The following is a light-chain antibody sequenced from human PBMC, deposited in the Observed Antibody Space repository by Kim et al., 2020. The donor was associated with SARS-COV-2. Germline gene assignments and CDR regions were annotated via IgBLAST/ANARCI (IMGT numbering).Light chain of an antibody. Sequence: AFGQTVRLTCQGDSLKNYYATWFQQRPGQAPLLVLSGKSNRPSGIPDRFSGSASGNTASLSITGAQAEDEADYYCSSRDSSGDHVVFGGGTKVTVL. CDR3: SSRDSSGDHVV. CDR2: GKS. V-gene: IGLV3-19*01. J-gene: IGLJ2*01. CDR1: SLKNYY.